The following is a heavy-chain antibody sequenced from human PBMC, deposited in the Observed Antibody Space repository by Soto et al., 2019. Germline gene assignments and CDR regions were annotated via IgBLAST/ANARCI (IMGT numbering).Heavy chain of an antibody. D-gene: IGHD2-15*01. J-gene: IGHJ4*02. CDR2: ISYDGTNK. CDR1: GFTFSSYA. CDR3: VKDRGRYCSGGTCYLFDS. V-gene: IGHV3-30*04. Sequence: QVQLVESGGGVVQPGRSLRLSCVPSGFTFSSYAMHWVRQAPGKGLEWVAIISYDGTNKYYADSVRGRFTISRDTSKNTLYLQMNSLRVEDTALYYCVKDRGRYCSGGTCYLFDSWGQGALVTVSS.